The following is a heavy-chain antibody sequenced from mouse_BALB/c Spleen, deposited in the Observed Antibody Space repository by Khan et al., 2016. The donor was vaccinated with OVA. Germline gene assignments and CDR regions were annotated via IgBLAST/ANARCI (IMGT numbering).Heavy chain of an antibody. Sequence: VQLQESGPGLVKPSQSLSLTCTVTGYSITSDYAWNWIRQFQGNKLEWMGYISYSGRTRYTPSLKSRISITRDTSKKPFFQQLHSVTNEDTATYYCARSVTITTVVATDFDDWGQGTTLTVSS. CDR1: GYSITSDYA. D-gene: IGHD1-1*01. J-gene: IGHJ2*01. CDR3: ARSVTITTVVATDFDD. V-gene: IGHV3-2*02. CDR2: ISYSGRT.